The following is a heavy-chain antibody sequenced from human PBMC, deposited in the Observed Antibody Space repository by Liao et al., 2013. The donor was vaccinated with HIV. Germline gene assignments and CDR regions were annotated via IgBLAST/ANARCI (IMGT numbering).Heavy chain of an antibody. Sequence: QVQLQESGPGLVKPSETLSLTCTVSGGSISSSSYYWGWIRQPPGKGLEWIGSIYYSGSTYYNPSLKSRVTISVDTSKNQFSLKLSSVTAADTAVYYCARDITIFGVVILDAFDIWGQGTMVTVSS. CDR2: IYYSGST. J-gene: IGHJ3*02. V-gene: IGHV4-39*07. D-gene: IGHD3-3*01. CDR3: ARDITIFGVVILDAFDI. CDR1: GGSISSSSYY.